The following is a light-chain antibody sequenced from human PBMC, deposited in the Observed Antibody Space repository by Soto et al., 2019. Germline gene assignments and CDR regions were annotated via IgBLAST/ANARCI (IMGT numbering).Light chain of an antibody. CDR3: QQYDNYPLT. J-gene: IGKJ4*01. CDR2: DAS. Sequence: DIQMTQSPATLSASVGDRVTITCRASQSVRSWLAWYQQKPGTAPKLLIFDASRLESGVPSRFSGSASGTEFTLTISSLQPDDFETYYCQQYDNYPLTLVGGTKVDI. V-gene: IGKV1-5*01. CDR1: QSVRSW.